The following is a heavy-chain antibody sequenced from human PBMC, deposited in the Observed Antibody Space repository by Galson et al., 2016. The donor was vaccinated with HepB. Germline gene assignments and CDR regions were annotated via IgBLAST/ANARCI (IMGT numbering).Heavy chain of an antibody. CDR3: SRLAYCGGDCYVGWRNYYHAYGMDV. Sequence: SETLSLTCSANGGSFRNYYWSWVRQSPGKGLEWIGEIIHSGNTNYNPSLKSRVTISIDTSKNQFSLKLTSVTAADTAVYYCSRLAYCGGDCYVGWRNYYHAYGMDVWGQGTTVIVSS. CDR1: GGSFRNYY. V-gene: IGHV4-34*12. CDR2: IIHSGNT. D-gene: IGHD2-21*02. J-gene: IGHJ6*02.